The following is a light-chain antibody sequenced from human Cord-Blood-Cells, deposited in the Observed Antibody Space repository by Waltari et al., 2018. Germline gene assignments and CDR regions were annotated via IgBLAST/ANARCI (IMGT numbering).Light chain of an antibody. CDR1: QSVLYSSNNKNY. V-gene: IGKV4-1*01. CDR3: QQYYSTPRT. Sequence: DIVMTQSPDSLAVSLGERATINCKSSQSVLYSSNNKNYLAWYQQKPEQPPKRLIYWASTRESGVPDRFSGSGSGTDFTLTISSLQAEDVAVYYCQQYYSTPRTFGQGTKVEIK. J-gene: IGKJ1*01. CDR2: WAS.